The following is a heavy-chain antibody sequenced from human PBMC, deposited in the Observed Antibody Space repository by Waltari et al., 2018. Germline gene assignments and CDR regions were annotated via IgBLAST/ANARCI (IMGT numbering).Heavy chain of an antibody. V-gene: IGHV4-34*01. D-gene: IGHD2-21*01. CDR2: INHSGST. J-gene: IGHJ4*02. CDR1: GGSFSGSY. CDR3: ARGRGYCGGDCHSLSPFDY. Sequence: QVQLQQWGAGLLKPSETLSLTCAVYGGSFSGSYWSWIRQPPGKGLEWIGEINHSGSTNYNPSLKSRVTISVDTSKNQFSLKLSSVTAADTAVYYCARGRGYCGGDCHSLSPFDYWGQGTLVTVSS.